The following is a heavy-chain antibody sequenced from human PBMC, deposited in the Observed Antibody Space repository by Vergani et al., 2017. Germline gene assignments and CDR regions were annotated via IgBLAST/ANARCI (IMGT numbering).Heavy chain of an antibody. V-gene: IGHV4-39*01. CDR1: GGSISSSSYY. J-gene: IGHJ4*02. D-gene: IGHD4/OR15-4a*01. CDR2: IYYSGST. Sequence: QLQLQESGPGLVKPSETLSLTCTVSGGSISSSSYYWGWIRQPPGKGLEWIGSIYYSGSTYYNPSLKSRVTISVDTSKNQFSLKLSSVTAADTAVYYCARHFYGARTHPKSDYWGQGTLVTVSS. CDR3: ARHFYGARTHPKSDY.